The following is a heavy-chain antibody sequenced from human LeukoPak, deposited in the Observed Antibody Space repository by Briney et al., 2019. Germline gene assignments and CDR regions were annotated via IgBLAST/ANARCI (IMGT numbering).Heavy chain of an antibody. CDR3: ARVGLSSSSRSLYYFDY. D-gene: IGHD6-13*01. CDR1: GGSISSYY. CDR2: IYTSGST. Sequence: SETLSLTCTVSGGSISSYYWSWIRQPAGEGLEWIGRIYTSGSTNYNPSLKSRVTMSVDTSKNQFSLKLSSVTAADTAVYYCARVGLSSSSRSLYYFDYWGQGTLVTVSS. V-gene: IGHV4-4*07. J-gene: IGHJ4*02.